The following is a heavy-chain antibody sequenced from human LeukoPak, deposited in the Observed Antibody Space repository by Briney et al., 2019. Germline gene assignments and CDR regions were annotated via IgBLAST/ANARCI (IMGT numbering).Heavy chain of an antibody. Sequence: PGRSLRLSCAASGFTFDDYAMHWVRQAPGKGLEWVSGISWNSGSIGYADSVKGRFTISRDNAKNSLYLQMNSLRAEDTAVYYCASGWRYSYGYRKSNWGQGTLVTVSS. J-gene: IGHJ4*02. CDR2: ISWNSGSI. D-gene: IGHD5-18*01. V-gene: IGHV3-9*01. CDR3: ASGWRYSYGYRKSN. CDR1: GFTFDDYA.